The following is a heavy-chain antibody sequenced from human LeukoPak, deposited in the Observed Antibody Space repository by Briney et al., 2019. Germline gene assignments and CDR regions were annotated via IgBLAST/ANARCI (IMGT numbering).Heavy chain of an antibody. V-gene: IGHV4-61*01. CDR1: GGSVSSVSYY. CDR2: IYYSGST. CDR3: ARAPGLSYSGSYYVYYYGMDV. D-gene: IGHD1-26*01. J-gene: IGHJ6*02. Sequence: SDTLSLTCTVSGGSVSSVSYYWSWIRQPPGKGLEWIGYIYYSGSTNYNPSLKSRVTISVDTSKNQFSLKLSSVTAADTAVYYCARAPGLSYSGSYYVYYYGMDVWGQGTTVTVSS.